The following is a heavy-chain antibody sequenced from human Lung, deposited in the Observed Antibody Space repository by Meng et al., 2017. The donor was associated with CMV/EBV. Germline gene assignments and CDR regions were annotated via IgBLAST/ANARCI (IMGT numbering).Heavy chain of an antibody. V-gene: IGHV1-69*05. D-gene: IGHD4-17*01. Sequence: SXXVSCKASGGTYSTYGISWVRQAPGQGLEWMGGIITLFGTPNYAQRFQGRVTITTDESTSTTYMELRSLRSEDTAVYYCARSLMTTVTTVGYWGQGTLVTVSS. CDR2: IITLFGTP. J-gene: IGHJ4*02. CDR1: GGTYSTYG. CDR3: ARSLMTTVTTVGY.